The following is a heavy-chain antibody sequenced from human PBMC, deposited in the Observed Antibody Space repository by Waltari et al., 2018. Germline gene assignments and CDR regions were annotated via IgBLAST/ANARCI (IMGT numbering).Heavy chain of an antibody. Sequence: QVQLVQSGAEVKKPGASVKVSCKVSGYSLTELSMHWVRQAHGKGLGWMGGFDPEDGETIYAQQFQGRVTMTEDTATDTAYMELSSLRSEDTAVYYCATAVSTYYYDSSGYYLEYWGQGTLVTVSS. CDR3: ATAVSTYYYDSSGYYLEY. J-gene: IGHJ4*02. D-gene: IGHD3-22*01. V-gene: IGHV1-24*01. CDR1: GYSLTELS. CDR2: FDPEDGET.